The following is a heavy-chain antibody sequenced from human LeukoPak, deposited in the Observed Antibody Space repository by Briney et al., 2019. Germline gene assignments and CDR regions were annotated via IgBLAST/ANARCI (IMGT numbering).Heavy chain of an antibody. CDR1: GFTFSSYW. CDR3: ARSTRKLRYFGWLLSYYFDY. CDR2: IKQDGSEK. Sequence: GGSLRLSCAASGFTFSSYWMSWVRQAPGKGLEWVANIKQDGSEKYYVDSVKGRFTISRDNAKNSLYLQMNSLRAEDTAVYYCARSTRKLRYFGWLLSYYFDYWGQGTLVTVSS. J-gene: IGHJ4*02. V-gene: IGHV3-7*01. D-gene: IGHD3-9*01.